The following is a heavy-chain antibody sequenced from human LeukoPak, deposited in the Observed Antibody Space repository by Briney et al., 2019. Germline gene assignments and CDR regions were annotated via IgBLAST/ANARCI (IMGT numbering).Heavy chain of an antibody. CDR2: ISGSGGST. D-gene: IGHD3-16*02. CDR3: AKARTKLRLGELSPLYRYYFDY. J-gene: IGHJ4*02. Sequence: GFTFXXYAMSWXRXAPGKGLEWVSAISGSGGSTYYADSVKGRFTISRDNSKNTLYLQMNSLRAEDTAVYYCAKARTKLRLGELSPLYRYYFDYWGQGTLVTVSS. CDR1: GFTFXXYA. V-gene: IGHV3-23*01.